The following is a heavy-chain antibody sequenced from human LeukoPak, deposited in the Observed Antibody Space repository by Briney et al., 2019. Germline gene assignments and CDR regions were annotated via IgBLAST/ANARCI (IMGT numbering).Heavy chain of an antibody. V-gene: IGHV3-30*18. CDR3: AKDREGRRSSSWYYGAFDI. CDR2: ISYDGGNK. J-gene: IGHJ3*02. Sequence: GRSLRLSCAASGFTFSSYGMHWVRQAPGKGLEWVAVISYDGGNKYYADSVKGRFTISRDNSKNTLYLQMNSLRAEDTAVYYCAKDREGRRSSSWYYGAFDIWGQGTMVTVSS. D-gene: IGHD6-13*01. CDR1: GFTFSSYG.